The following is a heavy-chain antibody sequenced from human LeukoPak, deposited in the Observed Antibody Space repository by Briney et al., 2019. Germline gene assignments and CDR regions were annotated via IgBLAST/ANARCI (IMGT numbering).Heavy chain of an antibody. CDR3: ARDPGYCSGGSCYGTDV. V-gene: IGHV1-69*13. Sequence: ASVKVSCQSSGGPFSSYAISGVRQAPGQGLEWMGGIIPIFGTAKYAQKFQGRVTITADGYTRTAYMGLSSLRSEDTAVYYCARDPGYCSGGSCYGTDVWGQGTTVTVSS. J-gene: IGHJ6*02. CDR2: IIPIFGTA. CDR1: GGPFSSYA. D-gene: IGHD2-15*01.